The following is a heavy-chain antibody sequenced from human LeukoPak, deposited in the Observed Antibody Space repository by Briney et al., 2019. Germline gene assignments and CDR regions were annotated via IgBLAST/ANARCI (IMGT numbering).Heavy chain of an antibody. CDR1: GGSISSYY. CDR2: IYTSGST. J-gene: IGHJ6*02. Sequence: PSETLSLTCTVSGGSISSYYWSWIRQPAGKGLEWIGRIYTSGSTNYNPSLKSRVTMSVDTSKNQFSLKLSSVTAADTAVYYCARESPYCSGGSCQNYYYGMDVWGQGTTVTAS. D-gene: IGHD2-15*01. V-gene: IGHV4-4*07. CDR3: ARESPYCSGGSCQNYYYGMDV.